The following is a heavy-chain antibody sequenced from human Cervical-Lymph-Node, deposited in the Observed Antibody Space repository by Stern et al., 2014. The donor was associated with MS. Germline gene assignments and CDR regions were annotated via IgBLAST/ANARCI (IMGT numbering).Heavy chain of an antibody. CDR3: ATTRWDLFTWNWFDP. Sequence: VQLVESGPGLVKPSQTLSITCTVSGGSISSSGYYWSWIRQPADKGLEWIGRIHDSGSTYYNPSLKSRVTISMDTATNQFSLKLPSVTAADTAVYYCATTRWDLFTWNWFDPWGQGTLVTVSS. J-gene: IGHJ5*02. CDR1: GGSISSSGYY. CDR2: IHDSGST. V-gene: IGHV4-61*02. D-gene: IGHD1-26*01.